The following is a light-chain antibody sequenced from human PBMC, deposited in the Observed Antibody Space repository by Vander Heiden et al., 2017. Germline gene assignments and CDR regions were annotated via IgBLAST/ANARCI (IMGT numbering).Light chain of an antibody. Sequence: SYVLTQPLSVSVAPVKTATLTGGGNNIGGKSVHWYQQKPGQAPVLVVYDDSARPSGIPERFSGSNSENTATLTISRVEAGDEADYFCQVWDRGSDHYVFGTGTEVTVL. V-gene: IGLV3-21*03. J-gene: IGLJ1*01. CDR2: DDS. CDR3: QVWDRGSDHYV. CDR1: NIGGKS.